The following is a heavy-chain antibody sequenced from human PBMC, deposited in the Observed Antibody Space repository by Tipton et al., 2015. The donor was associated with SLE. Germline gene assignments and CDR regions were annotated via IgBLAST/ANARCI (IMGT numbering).Heavy chain of an antibody. D-gene: IGHD2-15*01. CDR2: INPNSGGT. CDR1: GYTFTSYA. V-gene: IGHV1-2*02. CDR3: ARAGYCSGGSCRGWFDP. Sequence: QVQLVQSGPEVKKPGASVKVSCKASGYTFTSYAMNWVRQAPGQGLEWMGWINPNSGGTNYAQKFQGRVTMTRDTSISTAYMELSRLRSDDTAVYYCARAGYCSGGSCRGWFDPWGQGTLVTVSS. J-gene: IGHJ5*02.